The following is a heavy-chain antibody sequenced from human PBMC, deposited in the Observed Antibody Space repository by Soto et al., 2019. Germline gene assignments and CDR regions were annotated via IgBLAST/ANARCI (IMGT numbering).Heavy chain of an antibody. D-gene: IGHD5-18*01. CDR1: GFTFSNYW. J-gene: IGHJ6*02. V-gene: IGHV3-7*01. CDR3: ARDLGTALVGFDYGMDV. CDR2: IKKDGSDK. Sequence: GGSLRLSCAASGFTFSNYWMSWVRQAPGRGLEWVANIKKDGSDKNYVDSVEGRFSISRDNAKNSLYLQMHGLRAEDTAVYYCARDLGTALVGFDYGMDVWGQGTTVTVSS.